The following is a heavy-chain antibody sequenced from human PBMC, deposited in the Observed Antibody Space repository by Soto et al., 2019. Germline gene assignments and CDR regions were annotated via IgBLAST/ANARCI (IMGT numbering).Heavy chain of an antibody. V-gene: IGHV3-74*01. Sequence: EVQLVQSGGGVIHPGGSLRLSCTASGFTFSNYWMNWVRQVPGKGLEWVAHINSDGQNTHYADSVKGRFTISRDNAKNTLYLQLDNVRAEDAAVYFCASLLQLWSADFDSWGQGAPVSVSS. CDR1: GFTFSNYW. CDR3: ASLLQLWSADFDS. D-gene: IGHD1-1*01. CDR2: INSDGQNT. J-gene: IGHJ4*02.